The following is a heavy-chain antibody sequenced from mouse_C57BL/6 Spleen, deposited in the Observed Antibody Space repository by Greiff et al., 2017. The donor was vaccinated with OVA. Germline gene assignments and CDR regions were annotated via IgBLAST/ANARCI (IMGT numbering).Heavy chain of an antibody. CDR1: GYTFTSYW. CDR3: ARERITTVVPFAY. Sequence: QVQLQHPGTELVKPGASVKLSCKASGYTFTSYWLHWVKQRPGQGLEWIGNINPSNGGTNYNEKFKSKATLTVDKSSSTAYMQLSSLTSEDSAVYYCARERITTVVPFAYWGQGTLVTVSA. V-gene: IGHV1-53*01. CDR2: INPSNGGT. J-gene: IGHJ3*01. D-gene: IGHD1-1*01.